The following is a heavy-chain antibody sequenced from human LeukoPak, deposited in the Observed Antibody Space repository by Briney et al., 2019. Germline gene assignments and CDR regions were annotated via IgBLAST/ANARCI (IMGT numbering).Heavy chain of an antibody. J-gene: IGHJ4*02. V-gene: IGHV3-23*01. Sequence: GGSLRLSCAAYGFTFSSYAMSWVRQAPGKGLEWVSAISGSGGGTYYADSVKGRFTISRDNSKDTLYLQMNSLRAEDTAVYYCAKVGVTGTKFFDYWGQGTLVTVSS. CDR2: ISGSGGGT. CDR1: GFTFSSYA. CDR3: AKVGVTGTKFFDY. D-gene: IGHD1/OR15-1a*01.